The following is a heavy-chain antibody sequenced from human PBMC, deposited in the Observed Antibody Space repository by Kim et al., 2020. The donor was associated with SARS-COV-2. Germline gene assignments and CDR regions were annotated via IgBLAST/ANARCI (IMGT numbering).Heavy chain of an antibody. Sequence: GGSLRLSCAASGFTVSSNYMSWVRQAPGKGLEWVSVIYSGGSTYYADSVKGRFTISRDNSKNTLYLQMNSLRAEDTAVYYCARGGGGGFGESTDYWGQGTLVTVSS. V-gene: IGHV3-66*02. CDR1: GFTVSSNY. D-gene: IGHD3-10*01. CDR2: IYSGGST. J-gene: IGHJ4*02. CDR3: ARGGGGGFGESTDY.